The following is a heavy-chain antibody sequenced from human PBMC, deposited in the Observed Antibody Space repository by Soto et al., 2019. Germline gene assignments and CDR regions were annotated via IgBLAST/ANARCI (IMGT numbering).Heavy chain of an antibody. CDR3: ARSRSRRGQRSYYYGMDV. V-gene: IGHV3-23*01. Sequence: EVQLLESGGGLVQPGGSLRLSCAASGFTFSSYDMNWVRQAPGKGLEWVSIISGSGDSTYYADSVKGRFTISRDNSRNTLYLQMNSLGAEDTAVYHCARSRSRRGQRSYYYGMDVWGPGTTVTVSS. CDR2: ISGSGDST. J-gene: IGHJ6*02. CDR1: GFTFSSYD. D-gene: IGHD3-10*01.